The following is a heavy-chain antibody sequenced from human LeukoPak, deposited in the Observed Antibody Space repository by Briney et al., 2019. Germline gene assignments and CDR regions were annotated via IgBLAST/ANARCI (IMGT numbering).Heavy chain of an antibody. CDR1: GFTFSTYA. V-gene: IGHV3-30-3*01. J-gene: IGHJ4*02. Sequence: AGGSLRLSCAASGFTFSTYAMHWVRQAPAKGLEWVAVISYDGSNKYYADSVKGRFTISRDNSKNTLYLQMNSLRAEDTAVYYCARELEYYYDSSGYLYYWGQGTLVTVSS. CDR2: ISYDGSNK. CDR3: ARELEYYYDSSGYLYY. D-gene: IGHD3-22*01.